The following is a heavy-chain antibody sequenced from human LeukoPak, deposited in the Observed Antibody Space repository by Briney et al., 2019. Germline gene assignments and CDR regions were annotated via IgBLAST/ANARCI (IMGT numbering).Heavy chain of an antibody. CDR1: GGSISSGGYY. V-gene: IGHV4-31*03. CDR3: ARAVVTASDAFES. Sequence: SETLSLTCTVSGGSISSGGYYWGWLRQHPGKGLVWIGYIYYSGSTYYNPSLKSRVTISVDTSKNQFSLKLSSVTAADTAVYYCARAVVTASDAFESWGQGTMGTVSS. D-gene: IGHD2-21*02. J-gene: IGHJ3*02. CDR2: IYYSGST.